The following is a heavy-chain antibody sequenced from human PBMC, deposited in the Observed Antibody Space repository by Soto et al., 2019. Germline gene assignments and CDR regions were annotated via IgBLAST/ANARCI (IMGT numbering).Heavy chain of an antibody. CDR3: ARHGSEYSGYDLPGDPLDD. Sequence: SETLSLTCTLSGSSISSSSDDWGWPLPPPGTGLGWIGSIYYSGSTYYNPSLKRLLTISVDTSKNHFSPNLSSVTAADTAVYYCARHGSEYSGYDLPGDPLDDWGQGTLVTVSS. V-gene: IGHV4-39*01. D-gene: IGHD5-12*01. CDR2: IYYSGST. CDR1: GSSISSSSDD. J-gene: IGHJ4*02.